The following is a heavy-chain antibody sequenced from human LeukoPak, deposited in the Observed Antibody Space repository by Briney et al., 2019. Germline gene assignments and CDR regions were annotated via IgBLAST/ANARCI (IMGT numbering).Heavy chain of an antibody. J-gene: IGHJ5*02. V-gene: IGHV4-30-4*07. Sequence: PSETLSLTCAVSGGSISSGGYSWSWIRQPPGKGLEWIGYIYYSGSTYYNPSLKSRVTISVDTSKNQFSLKLSSVTAADTAVYYCARGAPRWFDPWGQGTLVTVSS. CDR1: GGSISSGGYS. CDR3: ARGAPRWFDP. CDR2: IYYSGST. D-gene: IGHD3-16*01.